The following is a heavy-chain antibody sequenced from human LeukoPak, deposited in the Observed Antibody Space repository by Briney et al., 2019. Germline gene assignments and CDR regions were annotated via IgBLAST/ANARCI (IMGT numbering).Heavy chain of an antibody. CDR2: INHSGST. Sequence: SETLSLTCAVYGGSFSGYYWSWIRQPPGKGLEWIGEINHSGSTNYNPSLKSRVTISVDTSKNQFPLKLSSVTAADTAVYYCARRPYNYYGSGSWLYYMDVWGKGTTVTISS. J-gene: IGHJ6*03. V-gene: IGHV4-34*01. D-gene: IGHD3-10*01. CDR1: GGSFSGYY. CDR3: ARRPYNYYGSGSWLYYMDV.